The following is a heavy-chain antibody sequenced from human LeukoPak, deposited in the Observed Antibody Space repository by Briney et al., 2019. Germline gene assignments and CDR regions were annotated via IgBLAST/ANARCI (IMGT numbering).Heavy chain of an antibody. CDR1: GGSISTYY. CDR3: ARGALYDFWSGSSFDY. CDR2: IYYSGST. D-gene: IGHD3-3*01. Sequence: SETLSLTCTVSGGSISTYYWSWIRQPPGKGLEWIGYIYYSGSTNYNPSLKSRVTISVDTSKNQFSLKLSSVTAADTAVCYCARGALYDFWSGSSFDYWGQGTLVTVSS. V-gene: IGHV4-59*01. J-gene: IGHJ4*02.